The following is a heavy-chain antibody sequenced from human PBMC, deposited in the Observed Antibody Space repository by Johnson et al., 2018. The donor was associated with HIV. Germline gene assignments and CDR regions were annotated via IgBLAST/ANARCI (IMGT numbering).Heavy chain of an antibody. V-gene: IGHV3-66*01. D-gene: IGHD5-24*01. CDR1: GITVSSNY. CDR3: ARGCRDGYTCDVFDI. Sequence: VQLVESGGGLVLPGGSLRLSCAASGITVSSNYMTWVRQGPGKGLEWVSVLNNGGGTYYADSVQGRFTISRDNSKNTLYLQMTSLRAEDTAVYYCARGCRDGYTCDVFDIWGQGTTVTVSS. J-gene: IGHJ3*02. CDR2: LNNGGGT.